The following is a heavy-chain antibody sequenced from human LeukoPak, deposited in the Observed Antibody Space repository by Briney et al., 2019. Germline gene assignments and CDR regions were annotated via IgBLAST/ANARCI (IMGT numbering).Heavy chain of an antibody. V-gene: IGHV1-24*01. CDR1: GYTLTELS. D-gene: IGHD1-26*01. CDR2: FDPEDGET. Sequence: AASVKVSCKVSGYTLTELSMHWVRQAPGKGLEWMGGFDPEDGETIYAQKFRGRVTMTEDTSTDTAYMELSSLRSEDTAVYYCAAGATQMYYFDYWGQGTLVTVSS. CDR3: AAGATQMYYFDY. J-gene: IGHJ4*02.